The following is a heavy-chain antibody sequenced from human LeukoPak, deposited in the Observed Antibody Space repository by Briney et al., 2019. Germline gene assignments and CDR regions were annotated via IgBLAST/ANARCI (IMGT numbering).Heavy chain of an antibody. CDR1: GGSISSSSYY. J-gene: IGHJ1*01. D-gene: IGHD6-13*01. CDR3: AGSIYSSSWYQH. CDR2: IYYSGST. Sequence: SETLSLTCTVSGGSISSSSYYWGWIRQPPGKGLEWIGYIYYSGSTNYNPSLKSRVTISVDTSKNQFSLKLSSVTAADTAVYYCAGSIYSSSWYQHWGQGTLVTVSS. V-gene: IGHV4-61*05.